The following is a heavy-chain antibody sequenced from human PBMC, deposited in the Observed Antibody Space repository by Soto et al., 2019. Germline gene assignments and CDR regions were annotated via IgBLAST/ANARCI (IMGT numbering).Heavy chain of an antibody. CDR2: NNPDSGGT. CDR3: ARAPNGYSYGQNWFDP. Sequence: ASVKVSCKASGYTFTGYYMHWVRQAPGQGLEWMGWNNPDSGGTNYAQKFQGWVTMTRDTSISTAYMELSRLRSDDTSVYYCARAPNGYSYGQNWFDPWGQGTLVTVSS. J-gene: IGHJ5*02. D-gene: IGHD5-18*01. V-gene: IGHV1-2*04. CDR1: GYTFTGYY.